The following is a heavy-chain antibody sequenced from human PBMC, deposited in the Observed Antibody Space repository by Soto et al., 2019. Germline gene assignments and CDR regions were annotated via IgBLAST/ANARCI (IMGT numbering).Heavy chain of an antibody. CDR1: GYTFPSYY. Sequence: GASVKVSCKASGYTFPSYYMHWVRQALGQGLEWMGIINPSGGSTSNAQKFQGRVTMTRDTSTSTVYMELSSLRSEDTPVYYCATHTVTHYYYCYMDVWGKGTTVTVSS. V-gene: IGHV1-46*03. CDR3: ATHTVTHYYYCYMDV. J-gene: IGHJ6*03. D-gene: IGHD4-17*01. CDR2: INPSGGST.